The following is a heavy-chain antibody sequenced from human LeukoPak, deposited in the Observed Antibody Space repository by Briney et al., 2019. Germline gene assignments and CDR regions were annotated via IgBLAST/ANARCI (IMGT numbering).Heavy chain of an antibody. CDR3: ARSRDGYNYVAFDI. CDR1: GGSISSSSYY. J-gene: IGHJ3*02. V-gene: IGHV4-39*07. D-gene: IGHD5-24*01. Sequence: SETLSLTCTVSGGSISSSSYYWGWIRQPPGKGLEWIGRSYYSVSTNYNPSLKSRVTISVDKSKNQFSLKLSSVTAADTAVYYCARSRDGYNYVAFDIWGQGTMVTVSS. CDR2: SYYSVST.